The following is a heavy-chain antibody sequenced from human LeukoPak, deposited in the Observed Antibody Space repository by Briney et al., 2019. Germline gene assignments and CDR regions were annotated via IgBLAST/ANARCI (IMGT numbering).Heavy chain of an antibody. J-gene: IGHJ3*02. CDR2: IYTSGST. Sequence: SETLSLTCTVSGGSISSYYWSWIRQPPGKGLEWIGYIYTSGSTNYNPSLKSRVTISVDTSKNQFSLKLSSVTAADTAMYYCARDFLRSVSGPYVDVFDIWGQGTLVTVSS. CDR3: ARDFLRSVSGPYVDVFDI. CDR1: GGSISSYY. D-gene: IGHD3-3*01. V-gene: IGHV4-4*09.